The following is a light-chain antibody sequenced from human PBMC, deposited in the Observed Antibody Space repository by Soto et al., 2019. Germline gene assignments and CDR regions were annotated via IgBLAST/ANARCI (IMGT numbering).Light chain of an antibody. CDR1: QNINEN. J-gene: IGKJ4*01. Sequence: DIQMTQSPSSLSASVGDRVTITCRASQNINENLNWYQVKPGRAPKLLIYSTSNLYSGVPSRFSGRGSGTVFTLTISSLQPEDFATYYCQQSYSLPLIFGGGTKVEIK. V-gene: IGKV1-39*01. CDR3: QQSYSLPLI. CDR2: STS.